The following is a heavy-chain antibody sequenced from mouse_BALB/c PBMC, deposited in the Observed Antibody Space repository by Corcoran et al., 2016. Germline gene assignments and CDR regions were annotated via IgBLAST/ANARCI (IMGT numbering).Heavy chain of an antibody. Sequence: DVQLQESGPGLVNPSQSLSITCPVTGYSITSGYYWNWIRQVPGIKLEWMGYISYDVSNNYNPSLKNRFSITRDTSKNQFFLKLNSVTTEDTATYYCAYGNYWYFDVWGAATTVTVSS. D-gene: IGHD2-1*01. V-gene: IGHV3-6*02. CDR1: GYSITSGYY. J-gene: IGHJ1*01. CDR2: ISYDVSN. CDR3: AYGNYWYFDV.